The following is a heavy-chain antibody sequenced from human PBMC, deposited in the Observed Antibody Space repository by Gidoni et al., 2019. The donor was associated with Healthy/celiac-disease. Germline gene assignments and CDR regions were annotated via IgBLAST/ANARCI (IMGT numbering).Heavy chain of an antibody. Sequence: QVQLQESGPGLVKPSETLSLTCTVSGGSISSYYWSWIRQPAGKGLEWIGRIYTSGSTNYNPSLKSRVTMSVDTSKNQFSLKLSSVTAADTAVYYCARDLSLGSSWSGEVAEYFQHWGQGTLVTVSS. D-gene: IGHD6-13*01. CDR1: GGSISSYY. CDR3: ARDLSLGSSWSGEVAEYFQH. CDR2: IYTSGST. V-gene: IGHV4-4*07. J-gene: IGHJ1*01.